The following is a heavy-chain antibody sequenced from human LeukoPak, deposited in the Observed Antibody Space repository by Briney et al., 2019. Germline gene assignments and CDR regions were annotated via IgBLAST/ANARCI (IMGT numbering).Heavy chain of an antibody. J-gene: IGHJ5*02. CDR2: INPNSGGT. CDR3: ARGPAGGYCSSTSCPPVHWFDP. V-gene: IGHV1-2*06. D-gene: IGHD2-2*01. Sequence: EASVKVSCKASGYTFTGYYMHWVRQAPGQGLEWMGRINPNSGGTNYAQKFQGRVTMTRDTSISTAYMELSRLRSDDTAVYYCARGPAGGYCSSTSCPPVHWFDPWGQGTLVTVSS. CDR1: GYTFTGYY.